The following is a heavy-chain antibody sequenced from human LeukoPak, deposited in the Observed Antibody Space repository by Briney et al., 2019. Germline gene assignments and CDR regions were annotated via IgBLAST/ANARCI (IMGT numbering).Heavy chain of an antibody. J-gene: IGHJ4*02. CDR1: GFTFSSYG. CDR2: IWYDGSNK. V-gene: IGHV3-33*06. CDR3: AKDKRRDGYIDY. Sequence: GRSLRLSCAASGFTFSSYGMHWVRQAPGKGLEWVAVIWYDGSNKYYADSVKGRFTISRDNSKNTPYLQMNSLRAEDTAVYYCAKDKRRDGYIDYWGQGTLVTVSS. D-gene: IGHD5-24*01.